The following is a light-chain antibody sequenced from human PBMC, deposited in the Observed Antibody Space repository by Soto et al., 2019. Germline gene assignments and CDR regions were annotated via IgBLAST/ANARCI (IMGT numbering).Light chain of an antibody. CDR1: QSVSSSY. V-gene: IGKV3-20*01. J-gene: IGKJ1*01. CDR3: HQSVSSVWT. Sequence: VRTRSAGGLCVSPGGRGTLSYRASQSVSSSYLAWYQQKPGQAPRLLIYGASSRATGIPDRFSGSGSGTNFNLTISRLEPEDRQAYYCHQSVSSVWTSAQGTKVDIK. CDR2: GAS.